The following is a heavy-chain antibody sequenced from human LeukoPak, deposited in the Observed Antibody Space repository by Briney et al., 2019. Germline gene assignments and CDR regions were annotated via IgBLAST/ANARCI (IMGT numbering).Heavy chain of an antibody. J-gene: IGHJ4*02. D-gene: IGHD6-19*01. CDR2: IGWDGGST. CDR1: NFAFDDFA. CDR3: MTRAVAGKTFDY. V-gene: IGHV3-43D*03. Sequence: HAGGSVRLSCAASNFAFDDFAMHWVRHLPGKGLEWVSFIGWDGGSTHYGDSVQGRFTVSRDNKKSLLYLEMSSLTTADSGLYYCMTRAVAGKTFDYWGQGVLVSVSS.